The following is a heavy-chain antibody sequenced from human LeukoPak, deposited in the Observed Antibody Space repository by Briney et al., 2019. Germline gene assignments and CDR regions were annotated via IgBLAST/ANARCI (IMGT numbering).Heavy chain of an antibody. V-gene: IGHV4-59*01. J-gene: IGHJ4*02. CDR1: GGSISPYF. Sequence: SETLSLTCTVSGGSISPYFWSWIRQPPGKGLEWIGYIFYTGSTKYNPSLSSRVTISVDTSKNQFSLKLSSVTAADTAVCYCARDRGGYYSHFDYWGQGTLVSVSS. D-gene: IGHD2-21*01. CDR2: IFYTGST. CDR3: ARDRGGYYSHFDY.